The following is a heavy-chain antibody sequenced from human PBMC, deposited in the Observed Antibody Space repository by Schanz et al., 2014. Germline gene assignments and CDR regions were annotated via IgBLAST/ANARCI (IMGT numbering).Heavy chain of an antibody. CDR3: ARGHHPHGITVAARGFDP. D-gene: IGHD6-19*01. CDR2: ISVYTGNT. CDR1: GYTFTTYA. J-gene: IGHJ5*02. Sequence: QVHLVQSGAEVKKPGASVRVSCKASGYTFTTYAMSWVRQAPGQGLEWVGWISVYTGNTKYGQKVQGRVTMTADTSTNTAYMELRSLRSDDTAVYYCARGHHPHGITVAARGFDPWGQGTLVTVSS. V-gene: IGHV1-18*01.